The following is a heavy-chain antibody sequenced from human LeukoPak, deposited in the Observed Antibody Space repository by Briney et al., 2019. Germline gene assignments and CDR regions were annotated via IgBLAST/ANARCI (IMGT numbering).Heavy chain of an antibody. Sequence: QPGRSLRLSCAASGFTFSSYAMHWVRQAPGKGLEWVAVISYDGSNKYYADSVKGRFTISRDNAKNTLYLQMNSLRAEDTAVYYCAKYSSSSGGAFDIWGQGTMVTVSS. J-gene: IGHJ3*02. CDR1: GFTFSSYA. V-gene: IGHV3-30-3*01. CDR3: AKYSSSSGGAFDI. D-gene: IGHD6-6*01. CDR2: ISYDGSNK.